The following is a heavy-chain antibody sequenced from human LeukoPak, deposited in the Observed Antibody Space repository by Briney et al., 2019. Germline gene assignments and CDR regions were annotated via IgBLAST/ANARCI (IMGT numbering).Heavy chain of an antibody. J-gene: IGHJ4*02. D-gene: IGHD5-18*01. CDR1: GYTFTGYY. Sequence: ASVKVSCKASGYTFTGYYMHWVRQAPGQGLEWMGIINPSGGSTSYAQKFQGRVTMTRDTSTSTVYMELGSLRSEDTAVYYCARDTAAYGYEQYIDYWGQGTLVTVSS. CDR2: INPSGGST. V-gene: IGHV1-46*01. CDR3: ARDTAAYGYEQYIDY.